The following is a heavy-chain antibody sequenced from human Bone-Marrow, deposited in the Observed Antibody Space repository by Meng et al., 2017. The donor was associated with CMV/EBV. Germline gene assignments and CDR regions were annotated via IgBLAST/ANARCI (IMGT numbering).Heavy chain of an antibody. CDR1: GYTFTSYY. CDR2: IIPILGIA. Sequence: SVKVSCKASGYTFTSYYMHWVRQAPGQGLEWMGRIIPILGIANYAQKFQGRVTITADKSTSTAYMELSSLRSEDTAVYYCAAEGNWNWAYWGQGTQVTVSS. D-gene: IGHD1-7*01. CDR3: AAEGNWNWAY. V-gene: IGHV1-69*02. J-gene: IGHJ4*02.